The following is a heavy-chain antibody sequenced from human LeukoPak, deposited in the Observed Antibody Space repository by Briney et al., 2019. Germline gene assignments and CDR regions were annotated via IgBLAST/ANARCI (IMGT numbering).Heavy chain of an antibody. CDR1: GGSISSYY. V-gene: IGHV4-59*01. CDR2: IYYSGST. J-gene: IGHJ3*02. Sequence: SETLSLTCTVSGGSISSYYWSWIRQPPGKGLEWIGYIYYSGSTNYNPSLKSRVTISVDTSKNQFSLKLSSVTAADTAVYYCARVYSSSWSNAFDIWGQGTMVTVCS. D-gene: IGHD6-13*01. CDR3: ARVYSSSWSNAFDI.